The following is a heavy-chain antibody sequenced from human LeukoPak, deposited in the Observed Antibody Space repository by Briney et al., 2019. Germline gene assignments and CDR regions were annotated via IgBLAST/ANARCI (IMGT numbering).Heavy chain of an antibody. CDR2: ICTSGST. CDR1: GGSISDYY. J-gene: IGHJ3*02. CDR3: ARDSNGDRAFDM. D-gene: IGHD4-17*01. V-gene: IGHV4-4*07. Sequence: TSSETLSLTCSVSGGSISDYYWSWIRQPAGRGLEWVGRICTSGSTNYNPSLKSRVTMSVDTSKNQFSLNLTSVTAADTAMYYCARDSNGDRAFDMWGQGTMVTVSP.